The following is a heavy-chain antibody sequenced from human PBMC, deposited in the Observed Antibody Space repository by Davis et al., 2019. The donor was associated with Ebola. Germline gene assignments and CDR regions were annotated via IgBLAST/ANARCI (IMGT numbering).Heavy chain of an antibody. D-gene: IGHD3-9*01. J-gene: IGHJ6*04. Sequence: AASVKVSCKASGYNFTGYYMHWVRQAPGQGLEWMGRITPNSGGTKYPQKFQGRVTMTRDTSISTAYMELSRLGSDDTAVYYCARGVNFDILTLYYYGLDVWGKGTTVTVSS. V-gene: IGHV1-2*06. CDR3: ARGVNFDILTLYYYGLDV. CDR1: GYNFTGYY. CDR2: ITPNSGGT.